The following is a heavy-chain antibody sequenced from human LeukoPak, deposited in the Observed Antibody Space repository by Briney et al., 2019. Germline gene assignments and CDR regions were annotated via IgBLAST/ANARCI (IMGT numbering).Heavy chain of an antibody. Sequence: VKVSCKASGGTFSSCAISWVRQAPGQGLEWMGGIIPIFGTANYAQKFQGRVTITTDESTSTAYMELSSLRSEDTAVYYCATTVTWDAFDIWGQGTMVTVSS. D-gene: IGHD4-17*01. CDR1: GGTFSSCA. CDR3: ATTVTWDAFDI. J-gene: IGHJ3*02. V-gene: IGHV1-69*05. CDR2: IIPIFGTA.